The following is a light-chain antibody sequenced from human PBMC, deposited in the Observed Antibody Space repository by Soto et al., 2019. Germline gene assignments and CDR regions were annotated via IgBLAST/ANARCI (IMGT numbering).Light chain of an antibody. CDR3: QQYGSSSPWT. Sequence: DIQMTQSPSTLSASVGDRVTITCRASQSVGSWLAWYQQKPGKAPKLLIYKASSLESGVPSRFSGSGSGTEFSLPISSLQPDDFASYHCQQYGSSSPWTVGQGTKVEIK. J-gene: IGKJ1*01. CDR1: QSVGSW. CDR2: KAS. V-gene: IGKV1-5*03.